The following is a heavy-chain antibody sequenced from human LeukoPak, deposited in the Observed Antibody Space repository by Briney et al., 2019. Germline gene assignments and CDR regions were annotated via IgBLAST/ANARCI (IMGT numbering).Heavy chain of an antibody. Sequence: GGSLRLSCAASGITFSTYWMSWVRQAPGKGLEWVANIKEDGSEKYYVDSVKGRFTISRDNAKNSLYLQMNSLRAEDTAVYYCARDVGRFLGTPRYYYYMDVWGKGTTVTVSS. V-gene: IGHV3-7*01. J-gene: IGHJ6*03. CDR2: IKEDGSEK. CDR1: GITFSTYW. CDR3: ARDVGRFLGTPRYYYYMDV. D-gene: IGHD3-3*01.